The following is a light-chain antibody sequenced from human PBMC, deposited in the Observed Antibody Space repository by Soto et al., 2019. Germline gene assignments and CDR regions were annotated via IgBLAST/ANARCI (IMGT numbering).Light chain of an antibody. V-gene: IGLV1-51*01. Sequence: QSVLTQPPSVSAAPGQKVTISCSGSSSNIGNNYVSWYQQLPGTAPKVLIYDNDKRPSGIPDRFSGSKSGTSATLGITGLQTGDEGDYYCGTWDSTLSAGVFGGGTQLTVL. CDR3: GTWDSTLSAGV. CDR2: DND. CDR1: SSNIGNNY. J-gene: IGLJ7*01.